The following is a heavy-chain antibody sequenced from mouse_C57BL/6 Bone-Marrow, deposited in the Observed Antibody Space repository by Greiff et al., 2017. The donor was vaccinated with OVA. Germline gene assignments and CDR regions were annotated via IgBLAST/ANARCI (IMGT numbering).Heavy chain of an antibody. V-gene: IGHV1-5*01. D-gene: IGHD1-2*01. J-gene: IGHJ2*01. Sequence: VQLQQSGTVLARPGASVKMSCKTSGYTFTSYWMHWVKQRPGQGLEWIGAIYPGNSDTSYNQKFKGKAKLTAVTSASTAYMELSSLTNEDYAVEYCTRRAITTLRYFDYWGQGTTLTVSS. CDR1: GYTFTSYW. CDR2: IYPGNSDT. CDR3: TRRAITTLRYFDY.